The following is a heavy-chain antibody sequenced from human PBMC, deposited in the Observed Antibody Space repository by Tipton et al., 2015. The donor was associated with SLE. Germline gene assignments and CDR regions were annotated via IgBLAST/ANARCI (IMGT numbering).Heavy chain of an antibody. D-gene: IGHD3-3*01. CDR1: GGSFSGYY. CDR2: INHSGST. Sequence: TLSLTCAVYGGSFSGYYWSWIRQPPGKGLEWIGEINHSGSTNYNPSLKSRVTISVDTSKNQFSLKLSSVTAADTAVYYCARLLVYDFWSCYPQYYYYYMDVWGKGTTVTVS. V-gene: IGHV4-34*01. CDR3: ARLLVYDFWSCYPQYYYYYMDV. J-gene: IGHJ6*03.